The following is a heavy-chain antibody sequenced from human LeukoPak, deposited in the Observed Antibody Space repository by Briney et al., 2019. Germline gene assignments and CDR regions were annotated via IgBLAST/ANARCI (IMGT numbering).Heavy chain of an antibody. J-gene: IGHJ4*02. D-gene: IGHD4-17*01. CDR1: GFTFSDYY. CDR2: ISSSGSTI. CDR3: ARSNDYGDYYFDY. V-gene: IGHV3-11*01. Sequence: KPGGSLRLSCAASGFTFSDYYISWIRQAPGKGLEWVSYISSSGSTIYYADSVKGRFTISRDNAKNSLYLQMNSLRAEDTAVYYCARSNDYGDYYFDYWGQGTLVTVSS.